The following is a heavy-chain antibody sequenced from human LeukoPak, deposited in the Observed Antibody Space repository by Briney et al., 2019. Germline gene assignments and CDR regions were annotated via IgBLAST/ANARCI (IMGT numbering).Heavy chain of an antibody. Sequence: GASVKVSCKVSGYTLTELSMHWVRQAPGKGLEWMGGFDPEDGETIYAQKFQGRVTMTEDTSTDTAYMELSSLRSEDTAVYYCATSSYYDFWSGYPHDAFDIWGQGTMVTVSS. CDR3: ATSSYYDFWSGYPHDAFDI. V-gene: IGHV1-24*01. CDR2: FDPEDGET. D-gene: IGHD3-3*01. J-gene: IGHJ3*02. CDR1: GYTLTELS.